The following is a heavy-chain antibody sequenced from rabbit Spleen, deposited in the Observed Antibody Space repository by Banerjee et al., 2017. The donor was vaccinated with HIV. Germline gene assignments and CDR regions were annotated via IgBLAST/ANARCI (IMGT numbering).Heavy chain of an antibody. D-gene: IGHD5-1*01. V-gene: IGHV1S40*01. J-gene: IGHJ4*01. CDR3: ARDLVTVIGWNFNL. CDR1: GFSFSSNYY. CDR2: TDSGSSGFT. Sequence: QSLEESGGDLVKPGASLTLTCTASGFSFSSNYYMCWVRQAPGKGLEWIVCTDSGSSGFTYFASWAKGRFIMSRTSSTTVTLQMTSLTAADTATYICARDLVTVIGWNFNLWGPGTLVTVS.